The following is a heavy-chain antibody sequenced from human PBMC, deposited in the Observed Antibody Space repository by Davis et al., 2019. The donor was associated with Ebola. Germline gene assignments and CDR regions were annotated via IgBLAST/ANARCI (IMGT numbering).Heavy chain of an antibody. CDR3: AKGGSPYYYYGMDV. V-gene: IGHV3-53*01. Sequence: PGGSLRLSCAASGFTVSSNYMIWVRQAPGKGLEWVSLLYSSGSTYYADSVKGRFTISRDNSKNTLYLQMNSLRAEDTAVYNCAKGGSPYYYYGMDVWGQGTTVTVSS. D-gene: IGHD6-6*01. J-gene: IGHJ6*02. CDR1: GFTVSSNY. CDR2: LYSSGST.